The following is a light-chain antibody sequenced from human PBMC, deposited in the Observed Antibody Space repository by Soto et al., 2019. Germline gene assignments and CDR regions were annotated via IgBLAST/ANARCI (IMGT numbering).Light chain of an antibody. CDR2: EVS. V-gene: IGLV2-14*01. CDR1: DVGGYNY. Sequence: DVGGYNYVSWYQQHPGKAPKLMIYEVSNRPSGVSNRFSGSKSGNTASLTISGLQAEDEADYYCSSYTSSSTPLYVFGTGTKVT. CDR3: SSYTSSSTPLYV. J-gene: IGLJ1*01.